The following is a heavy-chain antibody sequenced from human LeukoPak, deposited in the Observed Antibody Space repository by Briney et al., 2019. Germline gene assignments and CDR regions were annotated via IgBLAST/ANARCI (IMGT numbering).Heavy chain of an antibody. CDR1: GFTFSSYA. V-gene: IGHV3-23*01. CDR3: SKRSGAGGDFGSFEY. CDR2: IGVSGGNT. J-gene: IGHJ4*02. D-gene: IGHD1-14*01. Sequence: PGGSLRLSCAASGFTFSSYAVSWVRQAPGKGLEWVSSIGVSGGNTYYADSVKGRFTISRDNSKNTLFLQMNTLRAEDTAIYYCSKRSGAGGDFGSFEYWGQGTLVTVSS.